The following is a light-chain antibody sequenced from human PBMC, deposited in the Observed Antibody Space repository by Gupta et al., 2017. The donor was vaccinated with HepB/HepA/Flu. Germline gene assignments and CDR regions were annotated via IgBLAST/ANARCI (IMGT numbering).Light chain of an antibody. CDR3: SCFSTANTHVI. J-gene: IGLJ2*01. V-gene: IGLV2-14*03. CDR1: SNDIGNYYS. Sequence: SALTQPASVSGSPGQSITVPCTGPSNDIGNYYSVSWYQQFPGKVPKLILYNVSHRPSGISSRFSGSKSGNTASLTISGLQAEDEADYFCSCFSTANTHVIFGGGTRLTIL. CDR2: NVS.